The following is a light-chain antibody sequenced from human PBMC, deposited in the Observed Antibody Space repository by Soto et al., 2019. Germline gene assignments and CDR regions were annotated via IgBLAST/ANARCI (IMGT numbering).Light chain of an antibody. CDR1: SSDVGGYNY. V-gene: IGLV2-14*03. CDR2: DVT. Sequence: QSALTQPASVSGSPGQSITISCTGTSSDVGGYNYVSWYQQHPGNAPKLVIYDVTNRPSGVSNRFSGSKSGNTAALTISGLQDEDEADYYCRSYTTGTTYVFASATKLTVL. CDR3: RSYTTGTTYV. J-gene: IGLJ1*01.